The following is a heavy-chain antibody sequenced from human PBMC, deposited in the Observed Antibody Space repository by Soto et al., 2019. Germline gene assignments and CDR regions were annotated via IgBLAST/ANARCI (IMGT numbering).Heavy chain of an antibody. CDR3: ARGPYNYDSSGYYFLGY. D-gene: IGHD3-22*01. Sequence: QVQLVESGGGVVQPGRSLRLSCAASGFTFSSYGMHWVRQAPGKGLEWVAVIWYDGSNKYYADSVKGRFTISRDNSKNTLYLQMNSLRAEDTAVYYCARGPYNYDSSGYYFLGYWGQGTLVTVSS. CDR2: IWYDGSNK. CDR1: GFTFSSYG. J-gene: IGHJ4*02. V-gene: IGHV3-33*01.